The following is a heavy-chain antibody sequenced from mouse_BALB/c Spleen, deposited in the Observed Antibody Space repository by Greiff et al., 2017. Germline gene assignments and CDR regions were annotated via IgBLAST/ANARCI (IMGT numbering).Heavy chain of an antibody. Sequence: VQLQQSGPSLVQPSQSLSITCTVSGFSLTSYGVHWVRQSPGKGLEWLGVIWRGGSTDYNAAFMSRLSITKDNSKSQVFFKMNSLQADDTAIYYCAKNGYYGSKDYAMDYWGQGTSVTVSS. CDR1: GFSLTSYG. J-gene: IGHJ4*01. V-gene: IGHV2-5-1*01. D-gene: IGHD1-1*01. CDR2: IWRGGST. CDR3: AKNGYYGSKDYAMDY.